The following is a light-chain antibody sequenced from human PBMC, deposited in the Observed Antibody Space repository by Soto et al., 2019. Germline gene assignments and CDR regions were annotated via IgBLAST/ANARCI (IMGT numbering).Light chain of an antibody. CDR1: SSDVGSYNF. J-gene: IGLJ3*02. V-gene: IGLV2-23*02. CDR3: CSYAGTTTFWV. CDR2: EVY. Sequence: QSVLTQPASVSGSPGQSITISCTGTSSDVGSYNFVSWYQQHPGKAPKLIIYEVYKRPSGVSNRFSGSKSGNTASLTISGLQAEDEAEYYCCSYAGTTTFWVFGGGTKLTVL.